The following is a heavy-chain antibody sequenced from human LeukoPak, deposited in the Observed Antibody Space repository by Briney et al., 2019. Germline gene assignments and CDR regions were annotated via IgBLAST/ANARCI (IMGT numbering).Heavy chain of an antibody. CDR3: ASREDCSSTSCYGGGDY. CDR1: GGTLSSYA. D-gene: IGHD2-2*01. Sequence: SVKVSCKASGGTLSSYAISWVRQAPGQGLEWMGGIIPIFGTANYAQKFQGRVTITADESTSTAYMELSSLRSEDTAVYYCASREDCSSTSCYGGGDYWGQGTLVTVSS. J-gene: IGHJ4*02. CDR2: IIPIFGTA. V-gene: IGHV1-69*13.